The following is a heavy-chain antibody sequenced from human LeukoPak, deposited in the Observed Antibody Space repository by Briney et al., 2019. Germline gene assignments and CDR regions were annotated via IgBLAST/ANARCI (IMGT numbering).Heavy chain of an antibody. CDR3: ARDYYDL. V-gene: IGHV1-2*02. Sequence: ASVTVSCKASGYTFTGYYMHLVRQAPGQGLEWMGWFNANIGGKKYGQKFRGRVTMTRDTSIRRAYMELRRLRSEDTAVYYCARDYYDLWGQGTLVTVSS. CDR2: FNANIGGK. J-gene: IGHJ4*02. CDR1: GYTFTGYY.